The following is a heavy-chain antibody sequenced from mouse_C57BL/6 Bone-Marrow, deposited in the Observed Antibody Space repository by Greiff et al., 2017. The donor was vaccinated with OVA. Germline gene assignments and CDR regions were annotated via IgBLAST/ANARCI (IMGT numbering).Heavy chain of an antibody. Sequence: QVQLQQPGAELVMPGASVKLSCKASGYTFTSYWMHWVKQRPGQGLEWIGELDPSDSYTNYNQKFKGKSTLTVDKSSSTAYMQLSSLTSEDSAVYDWSRPGGEGYYAMDYWGQGTSVTVSS. V-gene: IGHV1-69*01. CDR2: LDPSDSYT. CDR3: SRPGGEGYYAMDY. CDR1: GYTFTSYW. J-gene: IGHJ4*01.